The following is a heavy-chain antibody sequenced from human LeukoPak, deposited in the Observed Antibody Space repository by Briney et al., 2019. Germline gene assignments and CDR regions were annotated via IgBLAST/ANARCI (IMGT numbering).Heavy chain of an antibody. CDR1: GFTFDDYA. CDR3: AAPYL. Sequence: GGSLRLSCAASGFTFDDYAMHWVRQAPGKGLEWVSGISWNSGSIGYADSVKGRFTISRDNAKNSLYLQMNSLRAEDTAVYYCAAPYLWGQGTLVTVSS. V-gene: IGHV3-9*01. CDR2: ISWNSGSI. J-gene: IGHJ5*02.